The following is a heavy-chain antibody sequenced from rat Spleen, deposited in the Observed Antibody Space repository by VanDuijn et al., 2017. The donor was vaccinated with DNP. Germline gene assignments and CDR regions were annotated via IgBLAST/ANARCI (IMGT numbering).Heavy chain of an antibody. CDR2: ISVSGGNT. V-gene: IGHV5-46*01. CDR1: GFTFSTFP. CDR3: ARGANWEGNWFAY. Sequence: EVQLVESGGGLVQPGRSMKLSCAASGFTFSTFPMTWVRQAPTKGLEWVAAISVSGGNTYYRDSVKGRFTISRDNAKSTLYLQMNSLRSEDTATYYCARGANWEGNWFAYWGQGTLVTVSS. J-gene: IGHJ3*01. D-gene: IGHD5-1*01.